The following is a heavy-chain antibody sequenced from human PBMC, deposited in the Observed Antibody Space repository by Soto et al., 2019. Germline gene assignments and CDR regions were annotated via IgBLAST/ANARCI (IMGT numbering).Heavy chain of an antibody. Sequence: ASVKVSCKASGYTFTGYYMHWVRQAPGQGLEWMGWINPNSGRTNYAQKFQGRVTMTRDTSISTAYMELSRLRSDDTAVYYCARVPPIFGVVINIYGMDVWGQGTTVTVSS. V-gene: IGHV1-2*02. J-gene: IGHJ6*02. D-gene: IGHD3-3*01. CDR1: GYTFTGYY. CDR2: INPNSGRT. CDR3: ARVPPIFGVVINIYGMDV.